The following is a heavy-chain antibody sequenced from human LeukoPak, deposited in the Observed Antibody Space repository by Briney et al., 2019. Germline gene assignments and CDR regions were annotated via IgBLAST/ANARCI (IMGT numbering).Heavy chain of an antibody. V-gene: IGHV4-34*01. D-gene: IGHD2-15*01. CDR1: GGSFSGYY. CDR2: INHSGST. Sequence: SETLSLTCAVYGGSFSGYYWSWIRQPPGKGLEWIGEINHSGSTNYNPSLKSRVTISVDTSKNQFSLKLSSVTAADTAVYYCARGGRIVVVVASGRGYNWFDPWGQGTPVTVSS. J-gene: IGHJ5*02. CDR3: ARGGRIVVVVASGRGYNWFDP.